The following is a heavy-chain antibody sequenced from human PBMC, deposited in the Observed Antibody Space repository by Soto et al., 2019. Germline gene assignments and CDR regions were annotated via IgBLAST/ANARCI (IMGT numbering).Heavy chain of an antibody. CDR1: GGTFSSYA. CDR2: IIPIFGTA. D-gene: IGHD2-2*01. Sequence: GASVKVSCKASGGTFSSYAISWVRQAPGQGLEWMGGIIPIFGTANYAQKFQGRVTITADESTSTAYMELSSLRSEDTAVYYCARDGGYCISTSCYVTALGGMDVWGQGTTVTVSS. J-gene: IGHJ6*02. CDR3: ARDGGYCISTSCYVTALGGMDV. V-gene: IGHV1-69*13.